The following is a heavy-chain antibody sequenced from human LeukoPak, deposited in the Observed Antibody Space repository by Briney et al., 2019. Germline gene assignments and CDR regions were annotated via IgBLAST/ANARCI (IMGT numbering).Heavy chain of an antibody. CDR3: ARLTREDGVDV. CDR1: GGSINGYY. J-gene: IGHJ6*02. V-gene: IGHV4-59*01. CDR2: TFYNGNT. Sequence: KPSETLSLTCNVSGGSINGYYWTWIRQPPGKGLEWIGYTFYNGNTNYSPSLKSRVTISLDTSKSQISMRLTSVTAADTGVYHCARLTREDGVDVWGQGTTVTVSS.